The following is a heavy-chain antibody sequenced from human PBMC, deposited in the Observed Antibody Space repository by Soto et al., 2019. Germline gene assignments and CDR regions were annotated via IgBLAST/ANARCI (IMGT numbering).Heavy chain of an antibody. CDR1: GFTFSGYW. D-gene: IGHD1-1*01. Sequence: PGGSLRLSCAASGFTFSGYWMHWVRQAPGKGLVWVSRIDGDGSRTNYADSVKGRFTISRDNAKNTLYLQMNSLRAEDTAVYYCARELDSYNDYWGQGTLVTVSS. CDR3: ARELDSYNDY. J-gene: IGHJ4*02. CDR2: IDGDGSRT. V-gene: IGHV3-74*01.